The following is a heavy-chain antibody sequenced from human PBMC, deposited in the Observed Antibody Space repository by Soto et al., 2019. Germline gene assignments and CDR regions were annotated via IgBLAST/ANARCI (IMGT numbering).Heavy chain of an antibody. Sequence: PGGSLRLSCTASGFTFNRHAMTWVRQAPGKGLEWVSGLSDSGGSIYYADSVKGRFTISRDNSMNTLYLQMNTLRAEDTAVYYCAKVSSAWYAGFFDFWGQGTLVTVSS. CDR2: LSDSGGSI. CDR1: GFTFNRHA. CDR3: AKVSSAWYAGFFDF. V-gene: IGHV3-23*01. D-gene: IGHD2-8*01. J-gene: IGHJ4*02.